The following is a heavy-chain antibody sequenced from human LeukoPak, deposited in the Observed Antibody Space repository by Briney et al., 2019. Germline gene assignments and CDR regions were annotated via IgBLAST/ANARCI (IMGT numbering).Heavy chain of an antibody. D-gene: IGHD5-24*01. J-gene: IGHJ4*02. Sequence: GGPLRLSCAASGFTFSSSAMSWVRQAPGKGLEWVSSISGSGSGGSTYYADSVKGRFTISRDNSKNTLYLQMNSLIAEDTAVYYCAKSGYNRFDYWGQGTRVTVSS. CDR2: ISGSGSGGST. CDR1: GFTFSSSA. CDR3: AKSGYNRFDY. V-gene: IGHV3-23*01.